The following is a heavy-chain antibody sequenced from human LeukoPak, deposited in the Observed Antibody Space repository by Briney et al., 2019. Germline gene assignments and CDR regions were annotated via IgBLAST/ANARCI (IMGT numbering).Heavy chain of an antibody. CDR1: GYTFTSYG. CDR2: ISAYNGNT. CDR3: ARGDMTPPYYYYGMDV. J-gene: IGHJ6*02. Sequence: ASVKVSCRASGYTFTSYGISWVRQAPGQGLEWMGWISAYNGNTNYAQKLQGRVTMTTDTSTSTAYMELRSLRSDDTAVYYCARGDMTPPYYYYGMDVWGQGTTVTVSS. V-gene: IGHV1-18*01.